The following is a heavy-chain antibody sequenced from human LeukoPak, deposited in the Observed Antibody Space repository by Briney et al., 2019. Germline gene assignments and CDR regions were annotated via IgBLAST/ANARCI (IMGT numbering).Heavy chain of an antibody. D-gene: IGHD3-22*01. CDR2: IIPIFGTA. J-gene: IGHJ3*02. V-gene: IGHV1-69*05. CDR1: GGTFSSYA. CDR3: ARWGIAYDYDSSEINDAFEI. Sequence: SVKVSCKASGGTFSSYAISWVRQAPGQALEWMGRIIPIFGTANYAQKFQGRVTITTDESTSTAYMELSSLRSEDTAVCYLARWGIAYDYDSSEINDAFEIWGQGTMVTVSS.